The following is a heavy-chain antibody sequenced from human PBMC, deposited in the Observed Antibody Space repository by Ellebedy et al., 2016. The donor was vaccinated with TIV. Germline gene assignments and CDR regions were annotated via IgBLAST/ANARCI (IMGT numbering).Heavy chain of an antibody. CDR3: VRDAPVLRYFDWQMKDDY. Sequence: GESLKISCAASGFTFSRYWMSWVRQAPGKGLEWVANINQEGSEKYYVDSVKGRFTISRDNSKNSVYLQMNSLRAEDTAIYYCVRDAPVLRYFDWQMKDDYWGQGTLVAVSS. CDR2: INQEGSEK. V-gene: IGHV3-7*01. CDR1: GFTFSRYW. D-gene: IGHD3-9*01. J-gene: IGHJ4*02.